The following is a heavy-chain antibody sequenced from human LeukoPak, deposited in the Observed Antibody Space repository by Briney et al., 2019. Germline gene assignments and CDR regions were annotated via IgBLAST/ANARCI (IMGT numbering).Heavy chain of an antibody. Sequence: GGSLRLSCAASGFTFSSYIMNWVRQAPGKGLEWVSYISTDSNTIYYADSVKGRFTISRDNAKNSLYLQMNSLRAEDTAVYFCARGPTNSGFDPWGQGTLVTVSS. CDR1: GFTFSSYI. CDR2: ISTDSNTI. D-gene: IGHD1-1*01. CDR3: ARGPTNSGFDP. V-gene: IGHV3-48*01. J-gene: IGHJ5*02.